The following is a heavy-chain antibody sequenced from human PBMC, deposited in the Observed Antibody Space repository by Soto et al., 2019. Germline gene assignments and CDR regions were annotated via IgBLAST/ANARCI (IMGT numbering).Heavy chain of an antibody. CDR1: GFIFSNIA. Sequence: PGGSLRLSCAASGFIFSNIAMSWVRQAPGKGLEWVSAISGSGTSTYYADSVKGRFTISRDNSKNTLYLQMNSLRAEDTAVYYCTKDRAPSDVWGQGTTVTVS. CDR2: ISGSGTST. V-gene: IGHV3-23*01. CDR3: TKDRAPSDV. J-gene: IGHJ6*02.